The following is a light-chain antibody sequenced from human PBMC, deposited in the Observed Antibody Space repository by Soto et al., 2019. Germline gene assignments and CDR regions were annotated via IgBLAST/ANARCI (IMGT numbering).Light chain of an antibody. CDR3: QSYDSSLSGYV. Sequence: QSVLTQPPSVSGAPGQRVTISCTGSSSNIGAGYDVHWYQQLPGTAPKLLIYGNSNRPSGILDRFSGSKSGTSASLDITGLQAEDEAHYYCQSYDSSLSGYVFGTGTKLTVL. CDR2: GNS. V-gene: IGLV1-40*01. CDR1: SSNIGAGYD. J-gene: IGLJ1*01.